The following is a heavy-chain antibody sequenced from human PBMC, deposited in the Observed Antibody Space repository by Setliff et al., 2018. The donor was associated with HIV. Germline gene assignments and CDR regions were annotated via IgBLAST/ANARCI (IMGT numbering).Heavy chain of an antibody. CDR3: ARSDCSSVRCYLGHAFEI. V-gene: IGHV1-69*02. CDR1: GGTFSDYT. CDR2: ITPIIGIE. J-gene: IGHJ3*02. D-gene: IGHD2-15*01. Sequence: SVKVSCKASGGTFSDYTVNWVRQAPGQGLEWMGRITPIIGIENYAQKFQGRVTITADKSTSTAYMELSSLRSDDTAIYYCARSDCSSVRCYLGHAFEIWGQGTMVTVSS.